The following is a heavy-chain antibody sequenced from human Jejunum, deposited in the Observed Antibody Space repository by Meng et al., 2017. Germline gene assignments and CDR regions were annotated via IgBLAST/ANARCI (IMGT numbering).Heavy chain of an antibody. J-gene: IGHJ4*02. Sequence: QVQLVQSGAEVKKPGASVKVSCRASGCTFTSYGFSWVRQAPGQGLEWIGWINTNTGNANYGPDFTGRFVFSLDTSVSTAYLQISSLSAEDTAVYYCARHTGNLGLDYWGQGTLVTVSS. CDR3: ARHTGNLGLDY. D-gene: IGHD4-23*01. CDR1: GCTFTSYG. V-gene: IGHV7-4-1*02. CDR2: INTNTGNA.